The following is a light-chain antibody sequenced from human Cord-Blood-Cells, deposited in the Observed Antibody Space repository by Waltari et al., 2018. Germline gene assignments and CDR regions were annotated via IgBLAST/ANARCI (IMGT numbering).Light chain of an antibody. CDR3: SSYTSSSTS. CDR2: EGS. J-gene: IGLJ2*01. Sequence: QSALTQPASVSGSPGQSITISCTGTRSDFGSYHLSPWYQQHPGKAPKLMIYEGSKRPSGVSNRFSGSKSGNTASLTISGLQAEDEADYYCSSYTSSSTSFGGGTKLTVL. CDR1: RSDFGSYHL. V-gene: IGLV2-14*02.